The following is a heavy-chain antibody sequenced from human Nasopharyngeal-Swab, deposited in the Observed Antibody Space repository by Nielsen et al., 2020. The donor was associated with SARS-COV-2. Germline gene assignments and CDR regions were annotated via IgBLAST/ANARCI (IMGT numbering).Heavy chain of an antibody. CDR1: GFTFSSYA. J-gene: IGHJ1*01. V-gene: IGHV3-30*04. CDR2: ISYDGGNK. Sequence: GESLKISCAASGFTFSSYAMHWVRQAPGKGPEWVAVISYDGGNKYYADSVKGRFTISRDNSKNTLYLQMNSLRAEDTAVYYCARGYSGSYYEYFQHWGQGTLVTVSS. CDR3: ARGYSGSYYEYFQH. D-gene: IGHD1-26*01.